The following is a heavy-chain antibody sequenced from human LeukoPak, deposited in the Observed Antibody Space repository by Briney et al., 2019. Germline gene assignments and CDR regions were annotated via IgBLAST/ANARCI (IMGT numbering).Heavy chain of an antibody. D-gene: IGHD2-15*01. CDR1: GFTFSDYY. V-gene: IGHV3-11*01. CDR3: ARRDCSGGSCYFDY. Sequence: GGSLRLSCAASGFTFSDYYMRWIGQAPGKGLEWVSDISSSGSTIYYADSVKGRFTISRDNAKNSLYLQMNSLRAEDTAVYYCARRDCSGGSCYFDYWGQGTLVTVSS. CDR2: ISSSGSTI. J-gene: IGHJ4*02.